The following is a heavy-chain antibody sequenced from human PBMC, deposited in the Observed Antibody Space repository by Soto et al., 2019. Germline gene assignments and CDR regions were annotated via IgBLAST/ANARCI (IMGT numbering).Heavy chain of an antibody. CDR1: GGTFSSYA. V-gene: IGHV1-69*13. CDR2: IIPIFGTA. J-gene: IGHJ5*02. D-gene: IGHD2-8*01. CDR3: ARDRGTYCTNGVCYTPKYNWFDP. Sequence: SVKVSCKASGGTFSSYAISWVRQAPGQGLEWMGGIIPIFGTANYAQKFQGRVTITADESTSTAYMELSSLRSEDTAVYYCARDRGTYCTNGVCYTPKYNWFDPWGQGTLVTVSS.